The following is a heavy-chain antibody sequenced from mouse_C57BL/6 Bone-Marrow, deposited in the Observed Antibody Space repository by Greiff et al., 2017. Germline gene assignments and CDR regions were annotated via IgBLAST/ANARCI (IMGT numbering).Heavy chain of an antibody. J-gene: IGHJ3*01. CDR2: LDPETGGT. CDR3: TRWFYYDYDTWFAY. CDR1: GYTFTDYE. V-gene: IGHV1-15*01. D-gene: IGHD2-4*01. Sequence: QVQLQQSGAELVRPGASVTLSCKASGYTFTDYEMHWVKQTPVHGLEWIGALDPETGGTAYNQKFKGKAILTADKSSSTAYMELRSLTSEDSAVYYCTRWFYYDYDTWFAYWGQGTLVTVSA.